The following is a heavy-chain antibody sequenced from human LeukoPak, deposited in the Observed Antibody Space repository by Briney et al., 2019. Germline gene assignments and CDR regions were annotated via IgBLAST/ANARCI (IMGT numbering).Heavy chain of an antibody. J-gene: IGHJ4*02. Sequence: SSETLSLTCTVSGGSISSSSYYWGWIRQPPGKGLEWIGSIYYSGSTYYNPSLKSRVTISVDTSKNQFSLKLSSVTAADTAVYYCARAHWNYVSGWGQGTLVTVSS. V-gene: IGHV4-39*01. D-gene: IGHD1-7*01. CDR1: GGSISSSSYY. CDR2: IYYSGST. CDR3: ARAHWNYVSG.